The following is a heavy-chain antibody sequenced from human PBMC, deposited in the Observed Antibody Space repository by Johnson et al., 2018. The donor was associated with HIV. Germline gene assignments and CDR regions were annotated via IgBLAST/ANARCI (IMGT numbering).Heavy chain of an antibody. V-gene: IGHV3-13*01. D-gene: IGHD3-10*01. Sequence: VQLVESGGGLVQPGGSLRLSCAASGFTFSSYDMHWVRQATGKGLEWVSAIGTAGDTYYADSVKGRFTISRDNSKNTLYLQMTSLRQDDTAVYWCYCTDHVGAGRESKGTFDAWGQGTLVTVSS. CDR3: YCTDHVGAGRESKGTFDA. J-gene: IGHJ3*01. CDR1: GFTFSSYD. CDR2: IGTAGDT.